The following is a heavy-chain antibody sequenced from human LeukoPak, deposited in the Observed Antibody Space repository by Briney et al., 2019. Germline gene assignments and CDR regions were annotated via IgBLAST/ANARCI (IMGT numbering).Heavy chain of an antibody. J-gene: IGHJ3*02. CDR3: ARLDIVVVPASAFDI. D-gene: IGHD2-2*01. Sequence: SETLSLTCTVSGGSISSSSHYWGWIRQPPGKGLERIGSIYYSGITYYNPSLKSRVTISVDTSKNQFSLKLSSVTAADTAVYHCARLDIVVVPASAFDIWGQGTMVTVSS. CDR2: IYYSGIT. V-gene: IGHV4-39*01. CDR1: GGSISSSSHY.